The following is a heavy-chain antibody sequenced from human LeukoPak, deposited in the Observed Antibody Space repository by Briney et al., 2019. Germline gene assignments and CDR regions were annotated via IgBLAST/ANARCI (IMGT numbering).Heavy chain of an antibody. Sequence: GGSLRLSCAASGFTFSSYAMSWVRQAPGKGLEWVLVISVSGRSTYCADSVKGRFTISRDNSKNTLYLQMNSLRAEDTAVYYCAKCHSGNYYYGMDVWGQGTTVTVSS. CDR1: GFTFSSYA. V-gene: IGHV3-23*01. J-gene: IGHJ6*02. D-gene: IGHD1-26*01. CDR2: ISVSGRST. CDR3: AKCHSGNYYYGMDV.